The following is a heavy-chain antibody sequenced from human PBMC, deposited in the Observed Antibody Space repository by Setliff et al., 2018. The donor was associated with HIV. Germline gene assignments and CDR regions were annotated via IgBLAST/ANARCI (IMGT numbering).Heavy chain of an antibody. Sequence: SETLSLTCAVYGGSFSDDYWSWIRQPPGRGMEWIGDIDHGGRTNYNPSLKSRVTMAVDASKSQISLNLTSVTAADTAVYYCARCSGRFGAVTWFDPWGHGRLVTVSS. CDR3: ARCSGRFGAVTWFDP. J-gene: IGHJ5*02. V-gene: IGHV4-34*01. D-gene: IGHD3-10*02. CDR1: GGSFSDDY. CDR2: IDHGGRT.